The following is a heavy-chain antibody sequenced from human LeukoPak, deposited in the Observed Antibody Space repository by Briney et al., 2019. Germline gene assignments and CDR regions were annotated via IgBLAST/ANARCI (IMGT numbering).Heavy chain of an antibody. CDR2: ISSSGSTI. CDR1: GFTISSYE. D-gene: IGHD5-18*01. Sequence: GGSLRLSCAASGFTISSYEMNWVRQAPGKGLEWVSYISSSGSTIYYADSVKGRFTISRDNAKNSLYLQMNSLRAKDTAVYYCARDNTGGYSYGRYFDYWGQGTLVAVSS. CDR3: ARDNTGGYSYGRYFDY. J-gene: IGHJ4*02. V-gene: IGHV3-48*03.